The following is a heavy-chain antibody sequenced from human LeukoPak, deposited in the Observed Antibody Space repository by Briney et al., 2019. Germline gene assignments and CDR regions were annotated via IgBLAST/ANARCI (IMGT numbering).Heavy chain of an antibody. CDR2: IYYSGST. V-gene: IGHV4-59*01. J-gene: IGHJ4*02. CDR1: GGSISSYY. CDR3: ARAVGSGSYYFDY. Sequence: SETLSLTCTVSGGSISSYYWSWIRQPPGKGLEWIGYIYYSGSTNYTPSLKSRVTISVDTSKNQFSLKLSSVTAADTAVYYCARAVGSGSYYFDYWGQGTLVTVSS. D-gene: IGHD1-26*01.